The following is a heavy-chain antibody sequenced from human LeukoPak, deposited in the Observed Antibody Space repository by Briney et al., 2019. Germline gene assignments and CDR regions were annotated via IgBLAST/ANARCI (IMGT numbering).Heavy chain of an antibody. CDR2: TSRDSGVT. CDR3: ARDHDWAFDV. D-gene: IGHD3-9*01. CDR1: GFTFSSFS. V-gene: IGHV3-48*01. J-gene: IGHJ3*01. Sequence: LGGSLRLSRAASGFTFSSFSMNWVRQAPGKGLEWVSYTSRDSGVTYYADSVSGRFTISRDNAQNSLSLQMSSLRPEDTAIYYCARDHDWAFDVWGQGTMVTVSS.